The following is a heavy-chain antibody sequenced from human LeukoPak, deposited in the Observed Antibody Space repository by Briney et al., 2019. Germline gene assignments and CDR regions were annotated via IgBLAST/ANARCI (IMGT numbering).Heavy chain of an antibody. V-gene: IGHV1-18*04. J-gene: IGHJ4*02. CDR1: GYTFTGYY. D-gene: IGHD6-19*01. CDR2: INPYNDNT. Sequence: ASVKVSCKASGYTFTGYYMHWVRQAPGQGLEWMGWINPYNDNTNYAPRFRGRVTMTTDTSTTTAYMELRSLRSDDTAVYYCARDPPLAETGTLTYWGQGTLVTVSS. CDR3: ARDPPLAETGTLTY.